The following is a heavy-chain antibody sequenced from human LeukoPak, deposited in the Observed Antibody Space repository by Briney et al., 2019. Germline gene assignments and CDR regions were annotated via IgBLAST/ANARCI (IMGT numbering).Heavy chain of an antibody. J-gene: IGHJ5*02. Sequence: PGGSLRLSCAASGFTFSKYGMTWVRQAPGRGLECVSSLKGRFTISRDNAKNSLYLQMNSLRAEDTAVYYSVRGDGARSLDLWGQGTLVTVSS. CDR1: GFTFSKYG. CDR3: VRGDGARSLDL. D-gene: IGHD3-16*01. V-gene: IGHV3-21*01.